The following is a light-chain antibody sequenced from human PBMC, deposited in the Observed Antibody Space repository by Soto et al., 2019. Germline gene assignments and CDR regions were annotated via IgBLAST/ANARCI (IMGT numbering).Light chain of an antibody. Sequence: EIVLTQSPGTLSLSPGESATLSCRASQSVSSNSLAWYQQKPGQAPRLLIYGASSRAPGIPDRFSGSGSGTDFTLTISSLEPEDFAVYYCQQYGSSRFTFGPGTKVDIK. CDR2: GAS. J-gene: IGKJ3*01. CDR3: QQYGSSRFT. CDR1: QSVSSNS. V-gene: IGKV3-20*01.